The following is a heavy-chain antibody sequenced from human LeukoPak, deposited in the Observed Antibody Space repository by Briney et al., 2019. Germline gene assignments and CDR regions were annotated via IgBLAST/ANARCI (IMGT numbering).Heavy chain of an antibody. J-gene: IGHJ4*02. D-gene: IGHD5-18*01. Sequence: PSETLSLTCTVSGGSIGSSSYYWGWIRQPPGKGLEWIGSIYYSGSTYYNPSLKSRVTISVDTSKNQFSLKLSSVTAADTAVYYCARHGGGYSYGVDYWGQGTLVTVSS. CDR2: IYYSGST. CDR1: GGSIGSSSYY. V-gene: IGHV4-39*01. CDR3: ARHGGGYSYGVDY.